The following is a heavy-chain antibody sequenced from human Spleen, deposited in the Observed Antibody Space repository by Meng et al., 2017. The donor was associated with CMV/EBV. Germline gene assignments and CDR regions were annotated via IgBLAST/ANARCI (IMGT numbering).Heavy chain of an antibody. Sequence: GSLRLSCAASGFTFSDYYMSWIRQAPGKGLEWVSYISSSGSTIYYADSVKGRFTISRDNAKNSVYLQMNSLRADDTAVYYCARDPHFGALDHWGQGTLVTVSS. J-gene: IGHJ4*02. V-gene: IGHV3-11*04. CDR3: ARDPHFGALDH. CDR1: GFTFSDYY. D-gene: IGHD3-10*01. CDR2: ISSSGSTI.